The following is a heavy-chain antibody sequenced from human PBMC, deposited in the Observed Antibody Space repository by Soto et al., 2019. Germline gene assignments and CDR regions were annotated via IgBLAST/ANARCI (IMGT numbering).Heavy chain of an antibody. CDR1: GFTFTNAW. D-gene: IGHD2-2*02. J-gene: IGHJ6*02. CDR2: MKSKTDGGTT. Sequence: GGSLILSCAASGFTFTNAWLNLVRHAPGQGLEWVGRMKSKTDGGTTDYAAPVKGRFTISRDDSKNTLYLQMNSLTTEDTAVYYCSTDRGVVVPAAISPRPIMDVWGHGTSVTVSS. V-gene: IGHV3-15*07. CDR3: STDRGVVVPAAISPRPIMDV.